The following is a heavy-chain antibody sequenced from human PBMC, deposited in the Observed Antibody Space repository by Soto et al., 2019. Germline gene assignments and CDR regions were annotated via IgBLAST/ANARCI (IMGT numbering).Heavy chain of an antibody. Sequence: QVQLVQSGDEVRKPGSSVKVSCKASGYIFVNYGIAWVRQAPGQGLEWMGWISPYSGNTHYASKAQGRLTMTTDTXTNTAYLDLGSLTTGDTAVYYCAMVDNYVTPTPQDGWGQGTTVTVSS. CDR2: ISPYSGNT. J-gene: IGHJ6*02. D-gene: IGHD3-16*01. CDR3: AMVDNYVTPTPQDG. V-gene: IGHV1-18*01. CDR1: GYIFVNYG.